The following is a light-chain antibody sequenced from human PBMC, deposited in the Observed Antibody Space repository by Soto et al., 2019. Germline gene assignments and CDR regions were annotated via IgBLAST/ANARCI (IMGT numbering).Light chain of an antibody. V-gene: IGLV1-51*01. CDR2: DNN. CDR3: GTWDSSLSAGL. CDR1: SSNIGNNY. J-gene: IGLJ2*01. Sequence: QSVLTQPPSVSAAPGQKVTLSCSGSSSNIGNNYVSWYQQLPGTAPKLLIYDNNKRPSGIPDRFSGSKSGTSATLGITGLQTGDEADYYCGTWDSSLSAGLFGGGTKLTVL.